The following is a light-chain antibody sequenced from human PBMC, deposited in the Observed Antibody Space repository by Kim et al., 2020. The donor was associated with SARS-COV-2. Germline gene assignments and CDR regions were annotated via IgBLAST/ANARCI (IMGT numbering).Light chain of an antibody. V-gene: IGKV3-11*01. CDR1: QVIRFY. Sequence: LAPGEGATLPCRGSQVIRFYLSWYQQKPGQAPRLLICDASDRATGIPGRFSGSGSGTDFTLTISSLEPEDFAVYYCQQRRDWPLTFGGGTKVDIK. CDR3: QQRRDWPLT. J-gene: IGKJ4*01. CDR2: DAS.